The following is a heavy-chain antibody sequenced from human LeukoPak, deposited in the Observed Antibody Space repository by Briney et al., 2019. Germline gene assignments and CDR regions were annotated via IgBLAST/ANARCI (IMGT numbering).Heavy chain of an antibody. CDR1: GFTFSSFA. Sequence: PGGSLRLSCVASGFTFSSFAMSWVRQAPGKGLEWVSAISGSGGSTYYADSVKGRFTISRDNSKNTLYLQMNSLRAEDTAVYYCAIHSSGWYFDYWGQGTLVTVSP. CDR2: ISGSGGST. D-gene: IGHD6-19*01. CDR3: AIHSSGWYFDY. J-gene: IGHJ4*02. V-gene: IGHV3-23*01.